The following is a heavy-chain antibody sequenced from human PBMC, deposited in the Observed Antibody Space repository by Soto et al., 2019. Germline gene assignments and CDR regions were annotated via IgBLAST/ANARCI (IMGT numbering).Heavy chain of an antibody. CDR2: ISSSKTCI. J-gene: IGHJ3*02. Sequence: EVQLVESGGGLVQPGQSLRVSCAASGFSFSSYSMNWVRQAPGKGLEWISYISSSKTCIWYADSVKGRFTISRHNAKNSLSPQMTSQRDEDTLVYYCVRDSGWAFDIWGLGTMVTVSS. CDR1: GFSFSSYS. V-gene: IGHV3-48*02. CDR3: VRDSGWAFDI. D-gene: IGHD6-19*01.